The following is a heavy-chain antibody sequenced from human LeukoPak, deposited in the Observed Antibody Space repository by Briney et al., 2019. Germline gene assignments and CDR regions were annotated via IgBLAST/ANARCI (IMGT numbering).Heavy chain of an antibody. D-gene: IGHD3-22*01. V-gene: IGHV1-69*02. CDR3: APNYYDSSGYYYDY. CDR1: GGTFSSYT. Sequence: ASVKVSCKASGGTFSSYTISWVRQAPGQGLEWMGRIIPILGIANYAQKFQGRVTITADKSTSAAYMELSSLRSEDTAVYYCAPNYYDSSGYYYDYWGQGTLVTVSS. CDR2: IIPILGIA. J-gene: IGHJ4*02.